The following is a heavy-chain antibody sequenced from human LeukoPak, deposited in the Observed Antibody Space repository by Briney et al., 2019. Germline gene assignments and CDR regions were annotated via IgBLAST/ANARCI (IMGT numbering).Heavy chain of an antibody. CDR2: TYYRGTT. CDR1: GASISSTSYY. Sequence: SETLSLTCTVSGASISSTSYYWGWIRQPPGKGLEWIGSTYYRGTTYYNPSLKSRVTISVDTSKNQFSLQLSSVTAADTAVYYCARVARHDYTYYPGGNYFDYWGQGTLVTVSS. CDR3: ARVARHDYTYYPGGNYFDY. V-gene: IGHV4-39*07. D-gene: IGHD4-11*01. J-gene: IGHJ4*02.